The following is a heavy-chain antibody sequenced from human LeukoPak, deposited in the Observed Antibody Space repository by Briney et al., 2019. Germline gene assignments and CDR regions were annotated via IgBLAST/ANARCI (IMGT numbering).Heavy chain of an antibody. D-gene: IGHD2-2*01. Sequence: PGGSLSLSCAASGFTFSNHYMNWVRQAPGKGLEWVGRTRNKANSYTTEYAASVKGRFTISRDDSKNSLYLQMNSLKTEDTAVYYCARVSRNYGMDVWGQGTTVTVSS. CDR3: ARVSRNYGMDV. J-gene: IGHJ6*02. CDR1: GFTFSNHY. CDR2: TRNKANSYTT. V-gene: IGHV3-72*01.